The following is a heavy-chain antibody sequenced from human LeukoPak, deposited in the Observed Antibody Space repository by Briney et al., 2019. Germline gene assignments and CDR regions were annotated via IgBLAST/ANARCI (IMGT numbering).Heavy chain of an antibody. V-gene: IGHV3-30*02. J-gene: IGHJ4*02. CDR3: AKDGFRDYYGSGSIPANFDY. Sequence: PGGSLRLSCAASGFTFSSYGMHWVRQPPGKGLEWVAFIRYDGSNKYYTDSVNGRFTISRDNSKNTLYLQMNSLRAEDTAVYYCAKDGFRDYYGSGSIPANFDYWGQGTLVSVSS. CDR1: GFTFSSYG. D-gene: IGHD3-10*01. CDR2: IRYDGSNK.